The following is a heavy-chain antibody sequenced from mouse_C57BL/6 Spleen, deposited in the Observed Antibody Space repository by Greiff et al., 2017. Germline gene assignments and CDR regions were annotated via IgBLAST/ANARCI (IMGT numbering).Heavy chain of an antibody. Sequence: QVQLQQPGAELVRPGSSVKLSCKASGYTFTSYSMHWVKQRPIQGLEWIGNIDPSDSETHYNQKFKDKATLTVDKSSSTAYMQLSSLTSEDSAVYYCAREGLLRLYFDYWGKGTTLTVSS. V-gene: IGHV1-52*01. J-gene: IGHJ2*01. CDR2: IDPSDSET. D-gene: IGHD1-1*01. CDR3: AREGLLRLYFDY. CDR1: GYTFTSYS.